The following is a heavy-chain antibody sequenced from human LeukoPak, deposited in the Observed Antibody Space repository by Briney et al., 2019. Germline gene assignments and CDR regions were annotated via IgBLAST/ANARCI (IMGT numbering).Heavy chain of an antibody. V-gene: IGHV4-34*01. Sequence: SETLSLTCAVYGGSFSGYYWSWIRQPPGKGLEWIGEINHSGNTYYNPSLKNRVTISVDTSKNQFSLKLSSVTAADTAVYYCASTDYYDFYFDSWGQGTLVTVSS. J-gene: IGHJ4*02. CDR1: GGSFSGYY. D-gene: IGHD3-22*01. CDR2: INHSGNT. CDR3: ASTDYYDFYFDS.